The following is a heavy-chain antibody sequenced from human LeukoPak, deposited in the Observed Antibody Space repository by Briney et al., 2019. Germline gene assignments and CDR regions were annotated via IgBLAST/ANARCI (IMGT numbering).Heavy chain of an antibody. J-gene: IGHJ6*03. V-gene: IGHV4-34*01. Sequence: KPSETLSLTCAVYGGSFSGYYWSWIRQPPGKGLEWIGEINHSGSTNYNPSLKSRVTISVDTSKNQFSLKLSSVTAADTAVYYCARGLGVVVPAASSYYYMDVWGKGATVTASS. CDR2: INHSGST. D-gene: IGHD2-2*01. CDR1: GGSFSGYY. CDR3: ARGLGVVVPAASSYYYMDV.